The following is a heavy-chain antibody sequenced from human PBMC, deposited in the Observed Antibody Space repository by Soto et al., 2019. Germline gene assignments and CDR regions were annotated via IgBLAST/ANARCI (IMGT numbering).Heavy chain of an antibody. CDR3: ARDMSSSWSDYYYGMDV. D-gene: IGHD6-13*01. CDR2: ISSSSSTI. CDR1: GFTFSSYS. Sequence: EVQLVESGGGLVQPGGSLRLSCAASGFTFSSYSMNWVRQAPGKGLEWVSYISSSSSTIYYADSVKGRFTISRDNAKNSRYLQMNSLRAEDTAVYYCARDMSSSWSDYYYGMDVWGQGTTVTVSS. V-gene: IGHV3-48*01. J-gene: IGHJ6*02.